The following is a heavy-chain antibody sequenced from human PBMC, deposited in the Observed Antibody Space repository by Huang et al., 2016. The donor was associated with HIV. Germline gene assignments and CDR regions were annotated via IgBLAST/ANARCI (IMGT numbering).Heavy chain of an antibody. CDR3: ARLPGSITMIRGVITDPY. J-gene: IGHJ4*02. CDR2: IYYSGST. V-gene: IGHV4-39*02. D-gene: IGHD3-10*01. CDR1: GGSIRSDNYY. Sequence: QLQLQESGPGLVKPSETLSLTCTVSGGSIRSDNYYWGWIRQPPGKGLEWIGSIYYSGSTYNNPTLKLRVTITVDTSKNHFSLRMRSVTAADTAVYYCARLPGSITMIRGVITDPYWGQGTLVTVSS.